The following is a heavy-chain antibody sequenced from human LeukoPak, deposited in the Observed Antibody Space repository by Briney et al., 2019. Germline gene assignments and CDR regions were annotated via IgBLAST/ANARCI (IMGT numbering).Heavy chain of an antibody. J-gene: IGHJ4*02. V-gene: IGHV4-39*01. D-gene: IGHD3-16*01. Sequence: PPETLSLTCTVSGGSISSSSYSWGWIRQPPGKGLEWIGSIYYSGSTYYNPSLKSRVTISVDTSKNQFSLKLSSVTAADTAVYYCARSSPYYDYVWGSWTFDYWGQGTLVTVSS. CDR1: GGSISSSSYS. CDR3: ARSSPYYDYVWGSWTFDY. CDR2: IYYSGST.